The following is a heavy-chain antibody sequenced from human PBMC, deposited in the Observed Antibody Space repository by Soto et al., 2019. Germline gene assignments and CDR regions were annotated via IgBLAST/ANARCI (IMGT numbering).Heavy chain of an antibody. J-gene: IGHJ6*02. CDR3: ARDGRTFGSGSYYNRYGMDV. CDR1: GYRFSNYG. V-gene: IGHV1-18*01. CDR2: ISGYSGDT. Sequence: GASVKVSCTASGYRFSNYGISWVRQAPGQGLEWMGWISGYSGDTNHAQNLQGRVTMTKDTSTSTAYMELRSLRSDDTAVYFCARDGRTFGSGSYYNRYGMDVWGQGTTVTVSS. D-gene: IGHD3-10*01.